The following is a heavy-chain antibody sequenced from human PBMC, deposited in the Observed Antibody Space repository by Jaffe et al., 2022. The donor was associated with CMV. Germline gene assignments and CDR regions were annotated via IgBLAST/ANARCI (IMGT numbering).Heavy chain of an antibody. V-gene: IGHV1-18*01. D-gene: IGHD3-10*02. Sequence: QVQLVQSGAEVRKPGASMNVSCKASGYSFTRYGISWVRQAPGQGPEWMGWISGYNGDTDYAQKVQGRVTMTTDTSTSTVYMELRSLTSDDTAVYYCARDPRTYYKDYVEKWFDPWGQGTLVTVSS. CDR3: ARDPRTYYKDYVEKWFDP. CDR2: ISGYNGDT. CDR1: GYSFTRYG. J-gene: IGHJ5*02.